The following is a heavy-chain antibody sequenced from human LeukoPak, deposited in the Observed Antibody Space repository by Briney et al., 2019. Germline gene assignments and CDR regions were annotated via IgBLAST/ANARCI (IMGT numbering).Heavy chain of an antibody. CDR2: INSGGST. V-gene: IGHV3-53*01. CDR1: GFIVSSNY. CDR3: ARGHRADGYSYGPYYFDY. Sequence: GGSLRLSCAASGFIVSSNYVSWVRQAPGKGLEWVSVINSGGSTYHADSVKGRFTISRDNSKNTLYLQMNSLRAEDTAVYYCARGHRADGYSYGPYYFDYWGQGTLVTVSS. D-gene: IGHD5-24*01. J-gene: IGHJ4*02.